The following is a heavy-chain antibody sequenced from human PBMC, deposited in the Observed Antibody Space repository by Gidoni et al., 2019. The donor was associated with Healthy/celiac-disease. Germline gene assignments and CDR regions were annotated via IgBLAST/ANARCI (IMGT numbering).Heavy chain of an antibody. CDR2: IRGSGGST. V-gene: IGHV3-23*01. CDR3: AKFGYGDYGYFNPFDY. CDR1: GSTFSSYA. J-gene: IGHJ4*02. D-gene: IGHD4-17*01. Sequence: EVQLLVSGGGLVQPGGSLRLSCAASGSTFSSYAMSWVRQAPGKGLEWVSAIRGSGGSTYYADSVKGRFTITRDNSKNTLYLQMNSLRAEDTAVYYCAKFGYGDYGYFNPFDYWGQGTLVTVSS.